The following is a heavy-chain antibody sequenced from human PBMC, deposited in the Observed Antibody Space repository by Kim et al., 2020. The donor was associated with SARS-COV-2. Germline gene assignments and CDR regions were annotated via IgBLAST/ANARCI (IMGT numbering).Heavy chain of an antibody. Sequence: ASVKVSCKASGYTFTSYGISWVRQAPGQGLEWMGWISAYNGNTNYAQKLQGRVTMTTDTSTSTAYMELRSLRSDDTAVYYCARVWGSRGYCSSTSCRGHYYYGMDVWGQGTTVTVSS. CDR1: GYTFTSYG. J-gene: IGHJ6*02. CDR2: ISAYNGNT. V-gene: IGHV1-18*01. D-gene: IGHD2-2*01. CDR3: ARVWGSRGYCSSTSCRGHYYYGMDV.